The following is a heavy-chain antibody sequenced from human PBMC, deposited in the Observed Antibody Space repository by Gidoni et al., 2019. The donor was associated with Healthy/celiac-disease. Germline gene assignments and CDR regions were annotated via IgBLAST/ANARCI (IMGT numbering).Heavy chain of an antibody. Sequence: QVQLVQSGAEVKKPGASVKVSCKASGYTFTGYYMHWVRQAPGQGLEWMGWINPNSGSTNYAQKFQGRVTMTRDTSISTAYMELSRLRSDDTAVYYCARDNQPFWTNSLSEDWFDPWGQGTLVTVSS. CDR2: INPNSGST. V-gene: IGHV1-2*02. CDR3: ARDNQPFWTNSLSEDWFDP. CDR1: GYTFTGYY. D-gene: IGHD2-8*01. J-gene: IGHJ5*02.